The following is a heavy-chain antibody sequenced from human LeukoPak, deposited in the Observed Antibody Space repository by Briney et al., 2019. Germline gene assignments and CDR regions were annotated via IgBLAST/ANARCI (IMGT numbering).Heavy chain of an antibody. Sequence: LETLSLTCVVSGAPISNYFWSWIRQPPGKGLEWIGYIHYSGSTNYSPSLKSRVTMSVDTSKNQFSLNLNSVTAADTAVYYCARDREGTSGSYFDPWGPGTLVIVSS. CDR3: ARDREGTSGSYFDP. CDR2: IHYSGST. V-gene: IGHV4-59*01. D-gene: IGHD1-26*01. J-gene: IGHJ5*02. CDR1: GAPISNYF.